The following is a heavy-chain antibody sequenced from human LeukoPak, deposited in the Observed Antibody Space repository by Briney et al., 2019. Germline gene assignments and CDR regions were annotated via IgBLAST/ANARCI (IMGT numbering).Heavy chain of an antibody. CDR1: GFTFTSYA. Sequence: GGSLRLSCAASGFTFTSYAMSWVRQAPGKGLEWVSAIGGSGGTTYYADSVKGRFTISRDNSKNTLYLQMNSLRAEDTAVYYCAKDLVIWQDRDAFDIWGQGTMVTVSS. CDR2: IGGSGGTT. V-gene: IGHV3-23*01. CDR3: AKDLVIWQDRDAFDI. J-gene: IGHJ3*02. D-gene: IGHD2-21*01.